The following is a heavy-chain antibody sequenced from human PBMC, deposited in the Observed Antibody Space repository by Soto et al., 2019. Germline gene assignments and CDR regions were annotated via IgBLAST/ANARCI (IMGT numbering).Heavy chain of an antibody. J-gene: IGHJ1*01. CDR2: ISGSGGST. CDR3: AKHQSYGDYGAAEYFQH. D-gene: IGHD4-17*01. V-gene: IGHV3-23*01. CDR1: GFTFSSYA. Sequence: GGSLRLSCAASGFTFSSYAMSWVRQAPGKGLEWVSAISGSGGSTYYADSVKGRFTISRDNSKNTLYLQMNSLRAEDTAVYYCAKHQSYGDYGAAEYFQHWGQGTLVTVSS.